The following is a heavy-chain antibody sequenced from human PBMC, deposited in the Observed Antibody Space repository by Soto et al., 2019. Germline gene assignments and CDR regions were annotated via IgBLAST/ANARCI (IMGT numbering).Heavy chain of an antibody. V-gene: IGHV1-3*01. CDR2: INAGNGNT. CDR1: GYTFTSYA. J-gene: IGHJ4*02. Sequence: ASVKVSCKASGYTFTSYAMHWVRQAPGQRLEWMGWINAGNGNTKYSQKFQGRVTITRDTSACTAYMELSSLRSEDTAVYYCARPRGYSYGFDYWGQGTLVTVSS. CDR3: ARPRGYSYGFDY. D-gene: IGHD5-18*01.